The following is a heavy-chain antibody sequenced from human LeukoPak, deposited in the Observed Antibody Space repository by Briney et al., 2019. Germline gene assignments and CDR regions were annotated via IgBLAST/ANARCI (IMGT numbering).Heavy chain of an antibody. CDR2: IYSGGTT. J-gene: IGHJ5*01. Sequence: SETLSLTCTVSGGSISGDTYYWGWVRQPPGKGLEWIGTIYSGGTTYYNPSLKSRVIMSVDASKNQISLRLTSASATDTAMYYCAKPTGSKGWFGTWGQEPWSPSPQ. V-gene: IGHV4-39*01. D-gene: IGHD4-17*01. CDR1: GGSISGDTYY. CDR3: AKPTGSKGWFGT.